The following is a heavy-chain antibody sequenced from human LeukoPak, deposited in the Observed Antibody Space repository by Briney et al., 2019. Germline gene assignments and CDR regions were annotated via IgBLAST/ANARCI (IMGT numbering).Heavy chain of an antibody. J-gene: IGHJ4*02. CDR1: GFTFSSYS. Sequence: GGSLRLSFAASGFTFSSYSMNWVRQAPGKGLEWVSSISSSSSYIYYADSVKGRFTISRDNAKNSLYLQMNSLRAEDTAVYYCAREPLAYYDFWSGDDYWGQGTLVTVSS. CDR2: ISSSSSYI. V-gene: IGHV3-21*01. D-gene: IGHD3-3*01. CDR3: AREPLAYYDFWSGDDY.